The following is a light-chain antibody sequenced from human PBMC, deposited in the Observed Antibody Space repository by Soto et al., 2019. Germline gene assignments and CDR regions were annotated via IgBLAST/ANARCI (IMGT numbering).Light chain of an antibody. J-gene: IGKJ4*01. Sequence: EILMTQSPASLAVSLGERATINCKSSQSVLYSSNNKNYLAWYQQKPGQPPKLLIYWASTRESGVPDRFSGSGSGTDFTLTISSLQAEDVAVYYCQQYYSTPLTFGGRTKVDIK. CDR3: QQYYSTPLT. V-gene: IGKV4-1*01. CDR1: QSVLYSSNNKNY. CDR2: WAS.